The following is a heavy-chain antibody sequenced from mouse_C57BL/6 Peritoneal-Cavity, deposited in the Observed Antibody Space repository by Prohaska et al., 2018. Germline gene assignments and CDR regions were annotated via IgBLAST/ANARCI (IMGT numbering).Heavy chain of an antibody. V-gene: IGHV1-50*01. J-gene: IGHJ1*03. D-gene: IGHD1-1*01. CDR1: GYTFTSYW. CDR3: AGGFDYGSSYRYFDV. CDR2: IDPSDSYT. Sequence: QVQLQQPGAELVKPGASVKLSCKASGYTFTSYWMQWVKQRPGQGLEWIGEIDPSDSYTNYNQKFKGKATLTVDTSSSTAYMQLSSLTSEDSAVYYCAGGFDYGSSYRYFDVWGTGTTVTVSS.